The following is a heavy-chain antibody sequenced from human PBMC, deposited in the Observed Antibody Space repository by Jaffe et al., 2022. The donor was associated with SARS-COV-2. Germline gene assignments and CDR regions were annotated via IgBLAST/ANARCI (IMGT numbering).Heavy chain of an antibody. V-gene: IGHV3-33*01. CDR3: ARVLSLTGWDLDY. CDR1: GFTFSSYG. Sequence: QVQLVESGGGVVQPGRSLRLSCAASGFTFSSYGMHWVRQAPGKGLEWVAVIWYDGSNKYYADSVKGRFTISRDNSKNTLYLQMNSLRAEDTAVYYCARVLSLTGWDLDYWGQGTLVTVSS. J-gene: IGHJ4*02. D-gene: IGHD3-9*01. CDR2: IWYDGSNK.